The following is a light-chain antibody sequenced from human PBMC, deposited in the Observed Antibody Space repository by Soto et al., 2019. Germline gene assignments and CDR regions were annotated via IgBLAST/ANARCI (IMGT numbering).Light chain of an antibody. CDR1: QSIHSW. J-gene: IGKJ4*01. CDR2: KAS. Sequence: DIQMTQSPSPLSASVGDRVTITCRASQSIHSWLAWYQQKPGKAPKLLIHKASDLESGVPSRFSGSGSGAEFTLTFSSLQPDDVATYYCQQYNSFPFTLGGGTKVDIK. CDR3: QQYNSFPFT. V-gene: IGKV1-5*03.